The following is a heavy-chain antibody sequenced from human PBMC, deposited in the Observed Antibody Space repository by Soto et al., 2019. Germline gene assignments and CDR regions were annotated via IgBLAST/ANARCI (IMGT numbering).Heavy chain of an antibody. CDR1: AYTFNSYY. CDR2: MNPNSGNT. Sequence: GASVKVSCKASAYTFNSYYINWVQQATGQGLEWMGWMNPNSGNTGYARKFQGRVTMTRNTSISTAYMELSSLRSEDTAVYYCARGGSSGWSWGQGTLVTVSS. J-gene: IGHJ4*02. CDR3: ARGGSSGWS. D-gene: IGHD6-19*01. V-gene: IGHV1-8*01.